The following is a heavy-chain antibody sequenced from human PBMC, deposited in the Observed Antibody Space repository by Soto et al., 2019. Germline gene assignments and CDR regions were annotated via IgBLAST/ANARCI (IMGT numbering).Heavy chain of an antibody. CDR2: VNAYNGNT. V-gene: IGHV1-18*01. CDR3: ATGAWGLAVNGF. D-gene: IGHD1-26*01. CDR1: GYSFTSFG. J-gene: IGHJ6*01. Sequence: SVKVSCTASGYSFTSFGVNWVRQAPGQGLEWMGWVNAYNGNTNYAQKFQGRVTVTEDTSTSPAYLEVGSLRSDDTAVYYGATGAWGLAVNGFWGQGSRVTVAS.